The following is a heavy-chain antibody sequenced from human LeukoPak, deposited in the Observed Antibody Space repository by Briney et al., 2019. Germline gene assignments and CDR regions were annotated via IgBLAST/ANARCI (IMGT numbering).Heavy chain of an antibody. Sequence: GGSLRLSCVASGFTFSRHGMNWVRQAPGKGLEWASYISSSGSTIYYADSVKGRFTISRDNAKNSLYLQMNSLRAEDTAVYYCARSSGYDILTGYTDAFDIWGQGTMVTVSS. CDR2: ISSSGSTI. CDR1: GFTFSRHG. D-gene: IGHD3-9*01. V-gene: IGHV3-48*04. CDR3: ARSSGYDILTGYTDAFDI. J-gene: IGHJ3*02.